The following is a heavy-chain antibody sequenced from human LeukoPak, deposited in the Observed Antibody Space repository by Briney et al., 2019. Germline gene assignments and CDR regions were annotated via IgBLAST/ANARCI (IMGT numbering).Heavy chain of an antibody. V-gene: IGHV3-33*06. Sequence: GRSLRLSCAASGFTFSSYGMHWVRQAPGKGLEWVAVIWYDGSNKYYADSVKGRFPISRDNSKNTLYLQMNSLRAEDTAVYYCAKDDVSYYDYVWGSYTSLFDYWGQGTLVTVSS. D-gene: IGHD3-16*01. J-gene: IGHJ4*02. CDR2: IWYDGSNK. CDR3: AKDDVSYYDYVWGSYTSLFDY. CDR1: GFTFSSYG.